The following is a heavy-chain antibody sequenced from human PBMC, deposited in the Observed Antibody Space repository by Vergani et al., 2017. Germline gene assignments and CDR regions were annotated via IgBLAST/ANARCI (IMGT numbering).Heavy chain of an antibody. CDR2: ISWNSGSI. J-gene: IGHJ2*01. CDR3: AKDHYDFWSGYPNLSPFDL. CDR1: GFTFDDYA. Sequence: EVQLVESGGGLVQPGRSLRLSCAASGFTFDDYAMHWVRQAPGKGLEWVSGISWNSGSIGYADSGKGRFTISRDNAKKSLYLQMNSLRAEDTALYYCAKDHYDFWSGYPNLSPFDLWGRGTLVTVSS. V-gene: IGHV3-9*01. D-gene: IGHD3-3*01.